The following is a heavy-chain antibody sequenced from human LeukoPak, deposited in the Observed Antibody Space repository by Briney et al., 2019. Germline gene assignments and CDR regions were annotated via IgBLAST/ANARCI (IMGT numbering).Heavy chain of an antibody. CDR1: GYTFTGYY. J-gene: IGHJ5*02. D-gene: IGHD2-2*01. CDR3: ARDHCSSTSCRNVGHWFDP. V-gene: IGHV1-2*02. Sequence: ASVKVSCKASGYTFTGYYMHWVRQAPGQGLVWMGWINPNSGGTNYAQKFQGRVTMTRDTSISTAYMELSRLRSDGTAVYYCARDHCSSTSCRNVGHWFDPWGQGTLVTVSS. CDR2: INPNSGGT.